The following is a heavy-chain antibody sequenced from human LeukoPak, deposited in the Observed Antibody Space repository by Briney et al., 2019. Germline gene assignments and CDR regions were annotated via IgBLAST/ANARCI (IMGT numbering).Heavy chain of an antibody. CDR2: ISSSSSYI. J-gene: IGHJ4*02. CDR3: ARDRSSSWYY. CDR1: GFTFSSYS. V-gene: IGHV3-21*01. D-gene: IGHD6-13*01. Sequence: PGGSLRLSCAASGFTFSSYSMNWVRQAPGKGLEWVSSISSSSSYIYYADSVKGRFTISRDNAKNSLYLQRNSLRAEDTAVYYCARDRSSSWYYWGQGTLVTVSS.